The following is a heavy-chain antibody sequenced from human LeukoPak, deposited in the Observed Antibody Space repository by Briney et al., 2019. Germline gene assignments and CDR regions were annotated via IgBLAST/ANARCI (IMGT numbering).Heavy chain of an antibody. D-gene: IGHD3-10*01. J-gene: IGHJ4*02. CDR2: INHSGST. V-gene: IGHV4-34*01. Sequence: SGTLSLTCAVYGGSFSGYYWSWIRQPPGKGLEWIGEINHSGSTNYNPSLKSRVTISVDTSKNQFSLKLSSVTAADTAVYYCARGLLWFGELYHDYWGQGTLVTVSS. CDR1: GGSFSGYY. CDR3: ARGLLWFGELYHDY.